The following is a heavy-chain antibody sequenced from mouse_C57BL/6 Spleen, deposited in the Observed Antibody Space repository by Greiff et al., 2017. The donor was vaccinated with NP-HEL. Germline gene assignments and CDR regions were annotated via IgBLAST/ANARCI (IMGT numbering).Heavy chain of an antibody. Sequence: QVQLQQSGPELVKPGASVKISCKASGYAFSSSWMNWVKQRPGKGLEWIGRIYPGDGGTNYNGKFKGKATLTADKSSSTAYMQLSSLTSEDSAVYFCERDGSGAMDDWGQGTSVTVSS. CDR2: IYPGDGGT. D-gene: IGHD1-1*01. CDR3: ERDGSGAMDD. V-gene: IGHV1-82*01. J-gene: IGHJ4*01. CDR1: GYAFSSSW.